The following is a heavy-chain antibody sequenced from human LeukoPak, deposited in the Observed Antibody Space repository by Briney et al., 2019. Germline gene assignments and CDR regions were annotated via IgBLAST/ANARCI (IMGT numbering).Heavy chain of an antibody. D-gene: IGHD1-1*01. CDR3: AKLRNNWNEEAFDI. Sequence: GGSLRLSCAASGFTFSSYWMSWVRQAPGKGLEWVANIKQDGSEEYYVDSVKGRFTISRDNAKNSLYLQMNSLRVEDTAVYYCAKLRNNWNEEAFDIWGQGTMVTVSS. J-gene: IGHJ3*02. CDR2: IKQDGSEE. V-gene: IGHV3-7*01. CDR1: GFTFSSYW.